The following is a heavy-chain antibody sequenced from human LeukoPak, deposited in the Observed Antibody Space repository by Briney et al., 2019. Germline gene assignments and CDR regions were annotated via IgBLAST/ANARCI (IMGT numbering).Heavy chain of an antibody. V-gene: IGHV4-59*12. Sequence: SETLSLTCTLSGGSISSYYWSWIRQPPGKGLEWIGYIYYSGSTNYNPSLKSRVTISIDASKNQFSLKLNSVTPEDTAVYYCARGGFVAGVQGDFDYWGQGTLVTVSS. CDR3: ARGGFVAGVQGDFDY. D-gene: IGHD6-19*01. CDR1: GGSISSYY. J-gene: IGHJ4*02. CDR2: IYYSGST.